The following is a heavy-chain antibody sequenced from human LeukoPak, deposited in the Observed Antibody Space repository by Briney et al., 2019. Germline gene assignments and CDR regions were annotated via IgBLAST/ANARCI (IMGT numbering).Heavy chain of an antibody. J-gene: IGHJ4*02. CDR3: ARHSPKYYYDSSGYYGY. CDR1: GASLRENY. V-gene: IGHV4-34*01. Sequence: PSETLSLTCNVSGASLRENYWSWIRQSPGKGLEWIAEVKHSGSTNYNPSLKSRVTISADTSKSEISLKLSTVTAADTAVYYCARHSPKYYYDSSGYYGYWGQGTLVTVSS. CDR2: VKHSGST. D-gene: IGHD3-22*01.